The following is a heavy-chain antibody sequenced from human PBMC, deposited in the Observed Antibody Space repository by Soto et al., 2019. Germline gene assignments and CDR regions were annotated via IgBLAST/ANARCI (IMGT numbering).Heavy chain of an antibody. CDR1: GGSISSSNW. CDR3: ASRTYAMDV. Sequence: QVQLQESGPGLVKPSGTLSLTCAVSGGSISSSNWRSWVRQPPGKGLEWTGEIFHIGNTYSNPSLTGRVTMSVDKSKNQFSLTLHSVTAADTAVYYCASRTYAMDVWGQGTTVTVSS. CDR2: IFHIGNT. J-gene: IGHJ6*02. V-gene: IGHV4-4*02.